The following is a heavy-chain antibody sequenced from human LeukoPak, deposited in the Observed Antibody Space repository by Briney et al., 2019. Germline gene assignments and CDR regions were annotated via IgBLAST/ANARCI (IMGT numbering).Heavy chain of an antibody. D-gene: IGHD3-9*01. CDR2: ISSSGSTI. CDR1: GFTFSSYE. J-gene: IGHJ4*02. V-gene: IGHV3-48*03. Sequence: PGGSLRLSCAASGFTFSSYEMNWVRQAPGKGLEWVSYISSSGSTIYYADSVKGRFTISRDNSKNTLYLQMNSLRAEDTAVYYCAKKGGGDYDILTGSPAPDYWGQGTLVTVSS. CDR3: AKKGGGDYDILTGSPAPDY.